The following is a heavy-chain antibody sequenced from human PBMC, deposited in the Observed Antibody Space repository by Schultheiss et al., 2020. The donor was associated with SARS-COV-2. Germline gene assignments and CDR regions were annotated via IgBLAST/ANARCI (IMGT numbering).Heavy chain of an antibody. CDR3: ARGGYYDSSGYSPIDY. Sequence: SQTLSLTCTVSGGSISSGDYYWSWIRQPPGKGLEWIGYIYYSGSTNYNPSLKSRVTISVDTSKNQFSLKLSSVTAADTAVYYCARGGYYDSSGYSPIDYWGQGTLVTVSS. J-gene: IGHJ4*02. D-gene: IGHD3-22*01. CDR2: IYYSGST. V-gene: IGHV4-61*08. CDR1: GGSISSGDYY.